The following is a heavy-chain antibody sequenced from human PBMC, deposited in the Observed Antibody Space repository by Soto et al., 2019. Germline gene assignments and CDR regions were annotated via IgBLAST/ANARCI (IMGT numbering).Heavy chain of an antibody. CDR3: ARHNYGSGSTYFDY. CDR1: GGSISSYY. D-gene: IGHD3-10*01. Sequence: QVQLQESGPGLVKPSETLSLTCTVSGGSISSYYWSWIRQPPGKGLEWIGYIYYSGSTNYNPSLKSRVTXSVXTXRNQFSLKLNSMTAADTAVYYCARHNYGSGSTYFDYWGQGTLVTVSS. J-gene: IGHJ4*02. CDR2: IYYSGST. V-gene: IGHV4-59*08.